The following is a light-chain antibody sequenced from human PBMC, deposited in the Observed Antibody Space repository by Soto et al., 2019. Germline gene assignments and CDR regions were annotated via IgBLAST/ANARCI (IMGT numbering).Light chain of an antibody. CDR1: SSNIGAGYD. V-gene: IGLV1-40*01. CDR2: TYS. Sequence: QSVLTQPPSVSGALGQRVTISCTGSSSNIGAGYDVHWYQQLPGTAPKFLIYTYSNRPSGVPDRFSGSKSGTSASLAITGLQAEDEADYYCQSYDSTRSGWVFGGGTKLTVL. CDR3: QSYDSTRSGWV. J-gene: IGLJ3*02.